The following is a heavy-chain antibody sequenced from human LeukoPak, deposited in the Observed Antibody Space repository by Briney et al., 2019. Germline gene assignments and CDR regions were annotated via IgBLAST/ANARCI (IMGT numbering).Heavy chain of an antibody. Sequence: GGSLRLSCAASGFTISSYGMPWVRQAPGKGLEWVAVISSDGSKLYYVDSVKGRFTISRDISKNNLYLEMNNVRSEDTAVYYCAKARYSGRAQLVFFDFWGQGTLVTVS. V-gene: IGHV3-30*18. CDR1: GFTISSYG. CDR3: AKARYSGRAQLVFFDF. CDR2: ISSDGSKL. J-gene: IGHJ4*02. D-gene: IGHD1-26*01.